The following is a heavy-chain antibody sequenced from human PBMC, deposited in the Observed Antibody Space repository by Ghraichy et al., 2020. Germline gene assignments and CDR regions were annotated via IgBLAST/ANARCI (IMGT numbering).Heavy chain of an antibody. CDR2: INPNSGGT. J-gene: IGHJ4*02. D-gene: IGHD6-6*01. CDR1: GYTFTGYY. CDR3: ARDLPYIAARPGSAPSY. V-gene: IGHV1-2*06. Sequence: ASVKVSCKASGYTFTGYYMHWVRQAPGQGLEWMGRINPNSGGTNYAQKFQGRVTMTRDTSISTAYMELSRLRSDDTAVYYCARDLPYIAARPGSAPSYWGQGTLVTVSS.